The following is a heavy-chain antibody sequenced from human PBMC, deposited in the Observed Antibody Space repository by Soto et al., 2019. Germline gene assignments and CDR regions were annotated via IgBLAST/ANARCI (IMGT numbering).Heavy chain of an antibody. CDR3: ARAIAAAGSWFDP. D-gene: IGHD6-13*01. CDR1: GGSISSGGYS. Sequence: SETLSLTCAVSGGSISSGGYSWSWIRQPPGKGLEWIGYIYHSGSTYYNPSLKSRVTISVDRSKNQFSLKLSSVTAADTAVYYCARAIAAAGSWFDPWGQGNLVTVSS. V-gene: IGHV4-30-2*01. J-gene: IGHJ5*02. CDR2: IYHSGST.